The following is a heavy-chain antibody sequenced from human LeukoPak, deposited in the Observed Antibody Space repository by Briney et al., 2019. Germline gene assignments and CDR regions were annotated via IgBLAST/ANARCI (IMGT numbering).Heavy chain of an antibody. V-gene: IGHV3-33*06. CDR1: GFTFSSYG. Sequence: PGRSLRLSCAASGFTFSSYGMHGVRQAPGKGREGVAVIWYDGSNKYYADSVKGRFTISRDNSKNTLYLQMNSLRAEDTAVYYCAKDTDWAFDIWGQGTMVTVSS. J-gene: IGHJ3*02. CDR3: AKDTDWAFDI. D-gene: IGHD3-9*01. CDR2: IWYDGSNK.